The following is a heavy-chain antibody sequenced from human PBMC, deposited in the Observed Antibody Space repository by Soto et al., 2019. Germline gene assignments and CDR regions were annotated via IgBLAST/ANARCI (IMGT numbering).Heavy chain of an antibody. V-gene: IGHV4-31*03. Sequence: QVQLQESGPGLVKPSQTLSLTCTVSGGSISSGGYYWSWIRQHPGKGLEWIGYIYYSGSTYYNPSLKSRVTIAVDTSKNQFSLKLSSVTAADTAVYYCARDGTTRLRGNWFDPWGQGTLVTVSS. D-gene: IGHD4-17*01. CDR1: GGSISSGGYY. CDR3: ARDGTTRLRGNWFDP. CDR2: IYYSGST. J-gene: IGHJ5*02.